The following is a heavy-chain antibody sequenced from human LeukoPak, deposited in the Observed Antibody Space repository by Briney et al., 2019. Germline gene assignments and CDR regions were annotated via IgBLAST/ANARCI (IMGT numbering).Heavy chain of an antibody. J-gene: IGHJ4*02. CDR1: GGSISSSNW. Sequence: SETLSLTCAVSGGSISSSNWWSWVRQPPGKGLEWIGEIYHSGNTNYNPSLKSRVTISVDKSKNQFSLKLSSVTAADTAVYYCATIPVTNNAVYWGQGTLVTVSS. CDR3: ATIPVTNNAVY. V-gene: IGHV4-4*02. CDR2: IYHSGNT. D-gene: IGHD4-17*01.